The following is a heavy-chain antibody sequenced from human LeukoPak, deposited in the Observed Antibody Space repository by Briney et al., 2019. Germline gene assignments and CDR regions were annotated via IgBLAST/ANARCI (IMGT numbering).Heavy chain of an antibody. J-gene: IGHJ4*02. Sequence: GGSLRLSCAASGFTFSNYAMSWVRQAPGKGLEWVSAISGSAGSTYYADSVKGRFTISRGNSRNTLYLQMNSLRAEDTALYYCAKGPASTWYKYYFDYWGQGTLVTVSS. D-gene: IGHD6-13*01. CDR2: ISGSAGST. CDR3: AKGPASTWYKYYFDY. V-gene: IGHV3-23*01. CDR1: GFTFSNYA.